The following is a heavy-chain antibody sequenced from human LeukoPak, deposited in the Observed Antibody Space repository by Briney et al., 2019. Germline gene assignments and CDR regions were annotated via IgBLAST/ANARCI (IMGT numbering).Heavy chain of an antibody. CDR2: IWYDGSNK. D-gene: IGHD2-2*01. J-gene: IGHJ4*02. V-gene: IGHV3-33*01. CDR1: GFTFSSYG. CDR3: ARRYCSSTSCYGEDFDY. Sequence: PGGSLRLSCAASGFTFSSYGMHWVRQAPGKGLEWVAIIWYDGSNKYYADPVKGRFTISRDNSKNTLYLQMNSLRAEDTAVYYCARRYCSSTSCYGEDFDYWGQGTLVTVSS.